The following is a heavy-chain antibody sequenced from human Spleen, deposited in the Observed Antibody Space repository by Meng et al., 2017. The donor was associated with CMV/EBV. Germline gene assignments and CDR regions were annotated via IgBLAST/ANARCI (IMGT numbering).Heavy chain of an antibody. CDR1: GGTFSNFA. V-gene: IGHV1-69*10. D-gene: IGHD3-16*01. Sequence: AVKVSCKASGGTFSNFALSWVRQAPGQGLEWMGGIIPILDITHYAHEFQDRLTITADKSTSTAYMELSSLRSEDTAVYYCVRGGMLFALKNWFDPWGQGTLVTVSS. J-gene: IGHJ5*02. CDR2: IIPILDIT. CDR3: VRGGMLFALKNWFDP.